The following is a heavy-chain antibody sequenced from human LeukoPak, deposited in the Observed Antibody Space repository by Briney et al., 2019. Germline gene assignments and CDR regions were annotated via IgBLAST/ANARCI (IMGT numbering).Heavy chain of an antibody. Sequence: ASVKVSCKASGGTFSSYAISWVRQAPGQGLEWMGGIIPIFGTANYAQKFQGRVTITADESTGTAYMELSSLRSEDTAVYYCAGRITMVRGVIIGGLDVWGQGTTVTVSS. CDR2: IIPIFGTA. V-gene: IGHV1-69*13. CDR3: AGRITMVRGVIIGGLDV. D-gene: IGHD3-10*01. J-gene: IGHJ6*02. CDR1: GGTFSSYA.